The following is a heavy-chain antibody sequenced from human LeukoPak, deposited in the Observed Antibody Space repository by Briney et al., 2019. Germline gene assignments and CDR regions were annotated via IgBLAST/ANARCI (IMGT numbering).Heavy chain of an antibody. J-gene: IGHJ4*02. CDR1: GFTFSSYA. Sequence: GGSLRLSCAASGFTFSSYAMSWVRQAPGKGLEWFSSISSSSSYIYYADSVKGRFTISRDNAKNSLYLQMNSLRAEDTAVYYCARGGVYSSGWYVDYWGQGTLVTVSS. CDR2: ISSSSSYI. D-gene: IGHD6-19*01. V-gene: IGHV3-21*01. CDR3: ARGGVYSSGWYVDY.